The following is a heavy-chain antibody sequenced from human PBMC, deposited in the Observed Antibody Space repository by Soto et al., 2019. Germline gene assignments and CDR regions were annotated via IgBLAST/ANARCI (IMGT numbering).Heavy chain of an antibody. V-gene: IGHV3-9*01. Sequence: GGSLRLSCAASGFTFDDYAMHWVRQAPGKGLEWVSGISWNSGSIGYADSVKGRFTISRDNAKNSLYLQMNSLRAEDTALYYCAKVAYDFWSGYYFDYWGQGTLVTVSS. D-gene: IGHD3-3*01. J-gene: IGHJ4*02. CDR3: AKVAYDFWSGYYFDY. CDR1: GFTFDDYA. CDR2: ISWNSGSI.